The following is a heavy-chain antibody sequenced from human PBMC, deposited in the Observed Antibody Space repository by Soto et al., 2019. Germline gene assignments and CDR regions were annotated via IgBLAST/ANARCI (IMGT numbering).Heavy chain of an antibody. Sequence: SETLSLTCAVYGGSFIGYYWSWIRQPPWKGLEWIGEINHSGSTNYNPSLKSRVTISVDTSKNQFSLKLSSVTAADTAVYYCARSTIFYDSSGRVDYWGQGTLVTVS. J-gene: IGHJ4*02. D-gene: IGHD3-22*01. CDR3: ARSTIFYDSSGRVDY. CDR1: GGSFIGYY. V-gene: IGHV4-34*01. CDR2: INHSGST.